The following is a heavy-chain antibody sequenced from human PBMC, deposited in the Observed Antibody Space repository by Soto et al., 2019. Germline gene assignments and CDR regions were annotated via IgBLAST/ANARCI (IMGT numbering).Heavy chain of an antibody. J-gene: IGHJ5*02. D-gene: IGHD2-2*01. V-gene: IGHV1-69*13. CDR3: ARVPGGYQLLPFDP. CDR1: GGTFSSYA. CDR2: IIPIFGTA. Sequence: SVKVSCKASGGTFSSYAISWVRQAPGQGLEWVGGIIPIFGTANYAQKFQGRVTITADESTSTAYMELSSLRSEDTAVYYCARVPGGYQLLPFDPWGQGTLVTVSS.